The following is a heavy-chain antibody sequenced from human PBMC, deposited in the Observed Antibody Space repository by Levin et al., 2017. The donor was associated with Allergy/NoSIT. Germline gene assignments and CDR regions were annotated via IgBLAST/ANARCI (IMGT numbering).Heavy chain of an antibody. Sequence: ASVKVSCKASGYTFTTYYVLWVRQAPGQGLEWMGWMNPNSGGTNYAQKFQGRVTMTRDTSINTAYMELRRLTSDDTAVYYCAREMSGRETNAGYGMDVWGQGTTVTVSS. CDR3: AREMSGRETNAGYGMDV. CDR1: GYTFTTYY. D-gene: IGHD3-10*01. V-gene: IGHV1-2*02. CDR2: MNPNSGGT. J-gene: IGHJ6*02.